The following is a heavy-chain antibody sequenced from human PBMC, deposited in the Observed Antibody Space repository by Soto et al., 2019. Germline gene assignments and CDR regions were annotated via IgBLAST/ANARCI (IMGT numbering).Heavy chain of an antibody. V-gene: IGHV4-59*02. J-gene: IGHJ6*04. CDR2: IYYSGST. CDR3: ARGTDYTQIEYYQYGLDV. D-gene: IGHD4-4*01. Sequence: PSEPLSLTCTVSGGSVTSYYWSWIRQPPGKGMEWIAYIYYSGSTNYNPSLKSRVTVSVDMSKNQFSLTLTSVTAADTAVYYCARGTDYTQIEYYQYGLDVWGKGTMVT. CDR1: GGSVTSYY.